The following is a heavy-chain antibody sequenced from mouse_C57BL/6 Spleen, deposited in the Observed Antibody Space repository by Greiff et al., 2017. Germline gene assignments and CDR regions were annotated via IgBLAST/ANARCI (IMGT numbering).Heavy chain of an antibody. Sequence: EVQLQQSGAELVKPGASVKLSCTASGFNIKDYYMHWVKQRTEQGLEWIGRIDPEGGETKYAPKFQGKATITADTSSNTAYLQLSSLTSEDTAVYYCASSGYYWFAYWGQGTLVTVSA. V-gene: IGHV14-2*01. CDR3: ASSGYYWFAY. CDR1: GFNIKDYY. CDR2: IDPEGGET. D-gene: IGHD2-3*01. J-gene: IGHJ3*01.